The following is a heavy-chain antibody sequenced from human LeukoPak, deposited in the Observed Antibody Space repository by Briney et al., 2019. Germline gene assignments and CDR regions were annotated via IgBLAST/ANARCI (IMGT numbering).Heavy chain of an antibody. CDR3: ARGPITMIVVVTHREGDY. CDR1: GYTFTGYY. D-gene: IGHD3-22*01. V-gene: IGHV1-2*02. Sequence: ASVKVSCKASGYTFTGYYMHWVRQAPGQGLEWMGWINPNSGGTNYAQKLQGRVTMTRDTSISTAYMELSKLRSDDTAVYYCARGPITMIVVVTHREGDYWGQGTLVTVSA. J-gene: IGHJ4*02. CDR2: INPNSGGT.